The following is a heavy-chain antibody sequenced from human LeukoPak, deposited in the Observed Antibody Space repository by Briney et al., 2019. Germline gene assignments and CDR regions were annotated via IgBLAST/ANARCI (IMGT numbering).Heavy chain of an antibody. CDR1: GFTFSSYW. J-gene: IGHJ5*02. D-gene: IGHD3-10*01. CDR2: IKQDGSEE. V-gene: IGHV3-7*01. Sequence: GGSLRLSCAASGFTFSSYWMSWVRQAPGKGLXXVANIKQDGSEEYYVDSVKGRFTISRDNAKNSLYLQMNSLRAEDTAVYYCARDMGYGSGSYDWFDPWGQGTLVTVSS. CDR3: ARDMGYGSGSYDWFDP.